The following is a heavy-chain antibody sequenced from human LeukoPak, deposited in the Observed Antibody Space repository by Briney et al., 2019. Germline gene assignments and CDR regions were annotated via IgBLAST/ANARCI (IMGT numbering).Heavy chain of an antibody. CDR3: ARGERLRYFDWLLYEYYFDY. V-gene: IGHV1-46*01. CDR1: GYTFTSYY. Sequence: ASVKVSCKASGYTFTSYYMHWVRQAPGQGLEWMGIINPSGGSTSYAQKFQGRVTMTRDTSTSTVYMELSSLRSEDTAVYYCARGERLRYFDWLLYEYYFDYWGQGTLVTVSS. CDR2: INPSGGST. J-gene: IGHJ4*02. D-gene: IGHD3-9*01.